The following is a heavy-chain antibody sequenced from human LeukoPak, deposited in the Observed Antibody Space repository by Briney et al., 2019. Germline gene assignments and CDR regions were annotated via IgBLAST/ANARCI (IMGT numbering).Heavy chain of an antibody. D-gene: IGHD6-19*01. J-gene: IGHJ2*01. CDR1: GGSISSGDYY. CDR3: ARGIAVAGSTGVWYFDL. V-gene: IGHV4-30-4*08. CDR2: INHSGST. Sequence: SQTLSLTCTVSGGSISSGDYYWSWVRQPPGEGLEWIGEINHSGSTNYNPSLKSRVTISVDTSKNQFSLKLSSVTAADTAVYYCARGIAVAGSTGVWYFDLWGRGTLVTVSS.